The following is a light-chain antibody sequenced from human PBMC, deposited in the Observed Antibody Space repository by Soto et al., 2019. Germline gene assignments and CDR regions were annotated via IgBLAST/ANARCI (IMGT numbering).Light chain of an antibody. CDR2: EVN. J-gene: IGLJ1*01. V-gene: IGLV2-8*01. CDR1: XXDXGGYKY. CDR3: SSYAGXNNLGV. Sequence: QSALTQPPSASGSPGQSVTISCXXXXXDXGGYKYVSWYQQHPGKAPKLMIFEVNKRPSGVPDRFSGSKSGNTASLTVSGLQAEDEADYYCSSYAGXNNLGVFGTGTKLTVL.